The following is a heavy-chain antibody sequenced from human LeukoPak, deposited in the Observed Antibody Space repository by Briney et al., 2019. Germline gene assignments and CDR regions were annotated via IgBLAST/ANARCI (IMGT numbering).Heavy chain of an antibody. V-gene: IGHV4-34*01. CDR3: ARGSYCSSTSCCTGALDY. CDR1: GGSFSGYY. J-gene: IGHJ4*02. CDR2: INHSGST. D-gene: IGHD2-2*02. Sequence: SETLSLTCAVYGGSFSGYYWSWIRQPPGEGLEWIGEINHSGSTNYNPSLKSRVTISVDTSKNQFSLKLSSVTAADTAVYYCARGSYCSSTSCCTGALDYWGQGTLVTVSS.